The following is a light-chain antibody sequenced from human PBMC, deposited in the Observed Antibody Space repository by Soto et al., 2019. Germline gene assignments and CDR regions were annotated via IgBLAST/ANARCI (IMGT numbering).Light chain of an antibody. Sequence: QSVLTRPPSSSGTPGQTVTISCSGSSSNIGTSSVHWYKHLPGTAPKPLIYTNDQRPSGVPDRFSGSKSGTSASLAISGLQSEDEADYYCAVWDDSLNGHVFGAGTEVTVL. CDR1: SSNIGTSS. V-gene: IGLV1-44*01. J-gene: IGLJ1*01. CDR2: TND. CDR3: AVWDDSLNGHV.